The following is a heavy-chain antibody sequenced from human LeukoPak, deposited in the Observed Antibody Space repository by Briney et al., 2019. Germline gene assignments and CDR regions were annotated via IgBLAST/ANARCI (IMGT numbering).Heavy chain of an antibody. Sequence: GGSLRLSCAASGFTFGSYSMNWVRQAPGKGLEWVSSISSSSSYIYYADSVKGRFTISRDNAKNSLYLQMNSLRAEDTAVYYCARDNLYPENYYYYYMDVWGKGTTVTVSS. D-gene: IGHD2/OR15-2a*01. CDR1: GFTFGSYS. J-gene: IGHJ6*03. V-gene: IGHV3-21*01. CDR2: ISSSSSYI. CDR3: ARDNLYPENYYYYYMDV.